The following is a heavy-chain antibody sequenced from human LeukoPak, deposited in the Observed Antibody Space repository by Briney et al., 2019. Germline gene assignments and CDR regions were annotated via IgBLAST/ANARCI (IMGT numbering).Heavy chain of an antibody. CDR2: IHYSGRT. Sequence: SETLSLTCTLSGGSISSSRYYWGWIRHPPGKGLEWIGSIHYSGRTYHNPSLKSRVTVSVDTSENQFSLKLSSVAAADTAVYFCVRTRLSDHIVPAAERADDACDMWGQGTMVTVSS. J-gene: IGHJ3*02. CDR3: VRTRLSDHIVPAAERADDACDM. D-gene: IGHD2-2*01. CDR1: GGSISSSRYY. V-gene: IGHV4-39*07.